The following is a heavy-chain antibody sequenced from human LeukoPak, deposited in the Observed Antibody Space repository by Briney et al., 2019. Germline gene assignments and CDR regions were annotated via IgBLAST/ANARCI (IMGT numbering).Heavy chain of an antibody. CDR3: ARSDYDFWSGHYGY. V-gene: IGHV3-7*01. CDR1: GFTFSSYA. J-gene: IGHJ4*02. Sequence: TGGSLRLSCAASGFTFSSYAMSWVRQAPGKGLEWVANIKQDGSEKYYVDSVKGRFTISRDNAKNSLYLQMNSLRAEDTAVYYCARSDYDFWSGHYGYWGQGTLVTVSS. CDR2: IKQDGSEK. D-gene: IGHD3-3*01.